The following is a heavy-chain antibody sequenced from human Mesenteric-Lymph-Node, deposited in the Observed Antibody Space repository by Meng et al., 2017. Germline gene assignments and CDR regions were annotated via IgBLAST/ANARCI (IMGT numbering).Heavy chain of an antibody. CDR1: GFTFSSYS. Sequence: GGSLRLSCAASGFTFSSYSMNWVRQAPGKGLEWVLSISSSSSYIYYADSVRGRFTISRDNAKNSLFLQMDSLRPDDTAMYYCMRDNSGWDWVRGTLVTVSS. V-gene: IGHV3-21*01. D-gene: IGHD6-25*01. CDR2: ISSSSSYI. J-gene: IGHJ4*02. CDR3: MRDNSGWD.